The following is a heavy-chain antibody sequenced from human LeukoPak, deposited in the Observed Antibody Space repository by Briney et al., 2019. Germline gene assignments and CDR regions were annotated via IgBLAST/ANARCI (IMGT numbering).Heavy chain of an antibody. CDR2: IYYSGST. V-gene: IGHV4-61*05. Sequence: SETLSLTCTVSGGSISSSSYYWSWIRQPPGKGLEWIGYIYYSGSTNYNPSLKSRVTISVDTSKNQFSLKLSSVTAADTAVYYCARRVTMVRGVHAFDIWGQGTMVTVSS. J-gene: IGHJ3*02. D-gene: IGHD3-10*01. CDR1: GGSISSSSYY. CDR3: ARRVTMVRGVHAFDI.